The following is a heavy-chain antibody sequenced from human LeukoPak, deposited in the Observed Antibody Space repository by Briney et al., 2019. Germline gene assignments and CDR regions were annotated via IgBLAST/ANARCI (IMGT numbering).Heavy chain of an antibody. CDR1: GGSISSYY. CDR3: ARGRWAYDTQDYYYMDV. D-gene: IGHD3-22*01. V-gene: IGHV4-59*01. Sequence: PSETLSLTCTVSGGSISSYYWSWIRQPPGKGLEWIGYIYYSGSTNYNPSLKSRVTISVDTSKNQFSLKLSSVTAADTAVYYCARGRWAYDTQDYYYMDVWGKGTTVTVSS. CDR2: IYYSGST. J-gene: IGHJ6*03.